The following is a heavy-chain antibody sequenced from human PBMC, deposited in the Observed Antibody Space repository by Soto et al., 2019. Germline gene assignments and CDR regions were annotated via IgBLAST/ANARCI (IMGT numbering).Heavy chain of an antibody. Sequence: EVQLLESWGGLVQPGGSLRLSCAASGFTFSSYAMSWVRQAPGKGLEWVSAISGSGGSTYYADSVKGRVTISRDKSTKTLYLQMNTLIAEDTSVYYGAQVVVSRNTATVTPASWGQGTLVTVSS. CDR1: GFTFSSYA. V-gene: IGHV3-23*01. CDR2: ISGSGGST. D-gene: IGHD5-18*01. J-gene: IGHJ5*02. CDR3: AQVVVSRNTATVTPAS.